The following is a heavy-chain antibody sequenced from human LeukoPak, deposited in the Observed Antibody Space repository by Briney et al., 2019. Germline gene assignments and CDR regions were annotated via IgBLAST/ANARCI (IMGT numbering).Heavy chain of an antibody. D-gene: IGHD3-10*01. Sequence: PGGSLRLSCVASGFTFSSYWMSWVRQAPGKGREWVANIKQDGSEKYYVDSVKGRFTISRDNAKNSLYLQMNSLRAEDTAVYYCARDGVLLWFGELSNAFDIWGQGTMVTVSS. CDR2: IKQDGSEK. V-gene: IGHV3-7*01. CDR3: ARDGVLLWFGELSNAFDI. J-gene: IGHJ3*02. CDR1: GFTFSSYW.